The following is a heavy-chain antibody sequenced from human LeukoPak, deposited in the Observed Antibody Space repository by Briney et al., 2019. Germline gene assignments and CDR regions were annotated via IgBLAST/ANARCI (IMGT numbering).Heavy chain of an antibody. D-gene: IGHD2-15*01. CDR3: ARDIVGGSSPKFDY. V-gene: IGHV3-30-3*01. J-gene: IGHJ4*02. CDR1: GFTFSSYA. CDR2: ISYDGSNK. Sequence: GRSLRLSCAASGFTFSSYAMHWVRQAPGKGLEWVAVISYDGSNKYYADSVKGRFTISRDKSKNTLYLQMNSLRAEDTAVYYCARDIVGGSSPKFDYWGQGTLVTVSS.